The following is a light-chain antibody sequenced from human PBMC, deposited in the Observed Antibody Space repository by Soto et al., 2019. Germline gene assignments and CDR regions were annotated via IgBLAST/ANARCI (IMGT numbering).Light chain of an antibody. CDR1: QTITSN. CDR2: GAS. V-gene: IGKV3-15*01. J-gene: IGKJ4*01. CDR3: QQYSSWVT. Sequence: EIVMTQSPVTLSLSPGDTATLSCRASQTITSNLAWYQQKPGQPPRLLIYGASTRATGIPARFSGGGSGTEFTLTITNLQSEDFAVYYCQQYSSWVTFGGGTQLEI.